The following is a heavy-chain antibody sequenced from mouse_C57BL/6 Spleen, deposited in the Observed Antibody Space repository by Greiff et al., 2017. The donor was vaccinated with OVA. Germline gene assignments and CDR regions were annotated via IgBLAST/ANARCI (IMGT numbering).Heavy chain of an antibody. V-gene: IGHV1-15*01. D-gene: IGHD1-1*01. CDR2: IDPETGGT. J-gene: IGHJ2*01. CDR3: TRLDYGSSYDFDY. Sequence: QVQLKQSGAELVRPGASVTLSCKASGYTFTDYEMHWVKQTPVHGLEWIGAIDPETGGTAYNQKFKGKAILTADKSSSTAYMELRSLTSEDSAVYYCTRLDYGSSYDFDYWGQGTTLTVSS. CDR1: GYTFTDYE.